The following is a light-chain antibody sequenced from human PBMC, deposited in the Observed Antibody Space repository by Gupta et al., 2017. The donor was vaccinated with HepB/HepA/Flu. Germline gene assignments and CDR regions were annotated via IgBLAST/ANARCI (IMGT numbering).Light chain of an antibody. CDR3: QVWDSSVSAYV. J-gene: IGLJ2*01. CDR1: SNNVGKQG. Sequence: QAGLPPQPSVSTGLRQTATLTCTGNSNNVGKQGAAWLQQNQGHPPKLLSYKNNNRPSGISERFSASSSGNTASLTITRPELEDEADYYCQVWDSSVSAYVFGGGTKLSVL. V-gene: IGLV10-54*04. CDR2: KNN.